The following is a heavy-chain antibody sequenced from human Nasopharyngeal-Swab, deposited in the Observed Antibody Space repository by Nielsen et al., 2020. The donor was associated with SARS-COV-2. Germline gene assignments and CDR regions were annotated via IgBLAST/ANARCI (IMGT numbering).Heavy chain of an antibody. Sequence: SETLPLTCTVTGGSISSTFYYWSWIRRPAGRGLEWIGRIHTTGSTNYNPSLKSRVTISVGTSKNLLFLKLTSVTAADTAVYYCARYTNGRMDYWGQGTLVTVSS. D-gene: IGHD2-8*01. CDR2: IHTTGST. J-gene: IGHJ4*02. CDR3: ARYTNGRMDY. V-gene: IGHV4-61*02. CDR1: GGSISSTFYY.